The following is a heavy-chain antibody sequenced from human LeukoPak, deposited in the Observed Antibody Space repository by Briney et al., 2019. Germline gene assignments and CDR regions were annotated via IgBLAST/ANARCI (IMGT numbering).Heavy chain of an antibody. Sequence: SETLSLTCTVSGGSISSSSYYWGWIRQPPGKGLEWIGSIYYSGSTYYNSSLKSRVTISVDTSKNQFSLKLSSVTAADTAVYYCARGDDSSGQCDYWGQGTLVTVSS. CDR1: GGSISSSSYY. V-gene: IGHV4-39*07. CDR3: ARGDDSSGQCDY. D-gene: IGHD3-22*01. J-gene: IGHJ4*02. CDR2: IYYSGST.